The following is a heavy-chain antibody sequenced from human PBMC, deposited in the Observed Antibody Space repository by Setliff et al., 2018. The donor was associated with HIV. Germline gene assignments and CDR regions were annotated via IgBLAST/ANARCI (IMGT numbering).Heavy chain of an antibody. CDR3: ARVVTMIVTPRGAFDY. Sequence: PSETLSLTCTVSGGSISSSSYYWGWIRQPPGKGLEWIGSIYYSGSTYYNPSLKSRVTISVDTSKNQFSLKLSSVTAADTAVYYCARVVTMIVTPRGAFDYWGQGTLVTVSS. V-gene: IGHV4-39*07. D-gene: IGHD3-22*01. CDR1: GGSISSSSYY. CDR2: IYYSGST. J-gene: IGHJ4*02.